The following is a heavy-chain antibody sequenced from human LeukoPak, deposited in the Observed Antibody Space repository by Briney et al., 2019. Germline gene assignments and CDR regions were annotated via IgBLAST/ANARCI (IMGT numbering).Heavy chain of an antibody. Sequence: GGSLRLSCAAYGFTLSSYGMQWNRQAPGKGLEWVAVIWYDGSNKCYADSVKGRFTISRDNSKNTLYLQMNSLRAEDTAVYYCAGDYGEYYYGMDVWGQETTLTVSS. V-gene: IGHV3-33*01. CDR2: IWYDGSNK. D-gene: IGHD4-17*01. J-gene: IGHJ6*02. CDR1: GFTLSSYG. CDR3: AGDYGEYYYGMDV.